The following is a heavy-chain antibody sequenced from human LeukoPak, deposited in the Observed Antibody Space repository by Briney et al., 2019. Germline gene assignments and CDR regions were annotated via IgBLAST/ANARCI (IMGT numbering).Heavy chain of an antibody. D-gene: IGHD2-2*02. CDR1: GGSISSGSYY. CDR3: ARGRGSCSSTSCYIWFDP. CDR2: IYTSGST. V-gene: IGHV4-61*02. J-gene: IGHJ5*02. Sequence: SETLSLTCTVSGGSISSGSYYWCWIRQPAGKGLEWIGRIYTSGSTNYNPSLKSRVTISVDTSKNQFSLKLSSVTAADTAVYYCARGRGSCSSTSCYIWFDPWGQGTLVTVSS.